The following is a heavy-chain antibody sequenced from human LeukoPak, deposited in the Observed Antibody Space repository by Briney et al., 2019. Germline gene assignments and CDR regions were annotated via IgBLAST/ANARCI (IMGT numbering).Heavy chain of an antibody. J-gene: IGHJ6*03. CDR2: IYYSGST. D-gene: IGHD4-23*01. CDR3: ARLGGGNSRYYYYYYMDV. Sequence: SETLSLTCTVSGGSISSSSYYWGWIRQPPGKGLEWIGSIYYSGSTYYNPSLKSRVTISVDTSKNQFSLKLSSVTAADTAVYYCARLGGGNSRYYYYYYMDVWGKGTTVTISS. CDR1: GGSISSSSYY. V-gene: IGHV4-39*01.